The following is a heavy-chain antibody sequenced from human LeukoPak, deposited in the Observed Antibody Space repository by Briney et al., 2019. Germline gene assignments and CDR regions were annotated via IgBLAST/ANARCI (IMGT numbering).Heavy chain of an antibody. CDR3: ARDKTRFGEFHWFDP. D-gene: IGHD3-10*01. V-gene: IGHV4-61*02. Sequence: PSETLSLTCTVSGVSISSASYYWSWIRQPAGKGLEWIGRIYISGSTNYNPSLKSRVTISVDTSKNQFSLKLSSVTAADTAVYYCARDKTRFGEFHWFDPWGQGTLVTVSS. CDR2: IYISGST. J-gene: IGHJ5*02. CDR1: GVSISSASYY.